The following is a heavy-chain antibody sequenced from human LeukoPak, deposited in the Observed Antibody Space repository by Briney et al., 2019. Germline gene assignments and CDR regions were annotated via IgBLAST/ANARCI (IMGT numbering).Heavy chain of an antibody. V-gene: IGHV3-48*03. CDR3: ARGVYGRFDS. D-gene: IGHD2/OR15-2a*01. CDR1: GFTFDAYE. J-gene: IGHJ5*01. CDR2: ISGSGRTI. Sequence: PGGSLRLSCAASGFTFDAYEINWVRQAPGKGLEWVSYISGSGRTIYCADSVKGRFTISWDNAKNSVYLQMNRLRAEDTAVYYCARGVYGRFDSWGQGTLVTVSS.